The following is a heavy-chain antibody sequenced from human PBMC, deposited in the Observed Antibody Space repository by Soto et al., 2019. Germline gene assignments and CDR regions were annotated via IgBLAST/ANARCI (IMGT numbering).Heavy chain of an antibody. D-gene: IGHD3-10*01. J-gene: IGHJ4*02. CDR3: ARGRASGSYYLLDY. Sequence: GXSGKVCCKASVNTFTSYDINWVRQATGHGLEWMGWINPNSGNIGYAQKFQGRVTMTRDTAIRTAYMEVSRLRSDDTAVYYCARGRASGSYYLLDYWGQGTLVTVSS. CDR1: VNTFTSYD. V-gene: IGHV1-8*01. CDR2: INPNSGNI.